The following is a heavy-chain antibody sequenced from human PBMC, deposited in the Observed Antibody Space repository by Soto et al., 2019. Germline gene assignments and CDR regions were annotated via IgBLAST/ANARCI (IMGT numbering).Heavy chain of an antibody. CDR1: GFTFSSYA. CDR3: VKDDDSSGSLNWFDP. J-gene: IGHJ5*02. D-gene: IGHD3-22*01. V-gene: IGHV3-64D*08. CDR2: ISSNGGST. Sequence: GGSLRLSCSASGFTFSSYAMHWVLQAPWKGLEYVSAISSNGGSTYYADSVKGRFTISRDNSKNTLYLQMSSLRAEDTAVYYCVKDDDSSGSLNWFDPWGQGTLVTVSS.